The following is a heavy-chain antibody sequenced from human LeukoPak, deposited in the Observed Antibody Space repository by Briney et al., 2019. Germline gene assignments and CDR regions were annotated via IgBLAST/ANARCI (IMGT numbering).Heavy chain of an antibody. CDR2: ISAYNRDT. CDR1: GFTFTRYG. V-gene: IGHV1-18*01. J-gene: IGHJ4*02. D-gene: IGHD3-22*01. Sequence: ASVKVSCTASGFTFTRYGISWVRQAPGQGLEWMGWISAYNRDTKYVQNFQGRVTMTTDTSTSTAYMELRSLRSDDAAVYYCARDFSNTSGFKVVVDYWGQGTLVTVSS. CDR3: ARDFSNTSGFKVVVDY.